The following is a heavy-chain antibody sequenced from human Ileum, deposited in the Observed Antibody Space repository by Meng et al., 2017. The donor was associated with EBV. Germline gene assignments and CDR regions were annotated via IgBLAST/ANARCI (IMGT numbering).Heavy chain of an antibody. J-gene: IGHJ4*02. D-gene: IGHD1-14*01. Sequence: QVQLVRSGAEVKKPGSSVKVACKTSGGSFSTHTFSWVRQSPGQGLEWTGGLIAVFDKTKAAPRFQDRVTFTADESTSTAYMELSSLTFDDTAVYFCARGRRNEPLFDYWGQGTLVTVSS. V-gene: IGHV1-69*13. CDR1: GGSFSTHT. CDR2: LIAVFDKT. CDR3: ARGRRNEPLFDY.